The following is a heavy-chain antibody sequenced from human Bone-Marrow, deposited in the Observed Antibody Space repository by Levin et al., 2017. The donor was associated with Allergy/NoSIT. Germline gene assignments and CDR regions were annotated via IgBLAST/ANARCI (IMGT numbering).Heavy chain of an antibody. CDR3: VRGGGRMRAREKHNYYNGLDV. J-gene: IGHJ6*02. CDR1: GFTFSIYD. Sequence: GGSLRLSCAASGFTFSIYDFHWVRQAPGKGLEWVAGIHYDGSQTYHAVSVRGRFTISRDSPNKMLYLQMDAVRVDDAAVYYCVRGGGRMRAREKHNYYNGLDVWGQGTTVTVS. D-gene: IGHD3-10*01. CDR2: IHYDGSQT. V-gene: IGHV3-33*01.